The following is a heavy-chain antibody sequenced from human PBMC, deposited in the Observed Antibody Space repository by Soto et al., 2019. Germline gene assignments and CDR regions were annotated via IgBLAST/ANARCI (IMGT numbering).Heavy chain of an antibody. J-gene: IGHJ4*02. Sequence: GGSLRLSCAASGFTFSSYAMSWVRQAPGKGLEWVSAISGSGGSTYYADSVKGRFTISRDNSKNTLYLQMNSLRAEDTAVYYCAKDLAAAGTRASRRVYYFDYWGQGTLVTVSS. D-gene: IGHD6-13*01. CDR1: GFTFSSYA. CDR2: ISGSGGST. V-gene: IGHV3-23*01. CDR3: AKDLAAAGTRASRRVYYFDY.